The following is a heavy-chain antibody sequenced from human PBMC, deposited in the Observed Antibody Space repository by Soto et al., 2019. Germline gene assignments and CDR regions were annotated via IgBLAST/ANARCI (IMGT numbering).Heavy chain of an antibody. CDR3: AAPITRIVATDDAFEI. J-gene: IGHJ3*02. D-gene: IGHD3-22*01. Sequence: EVQLLESGGGLVQPGGSLRLSCAASGFTFSRYAMSWVRQAPGKGLEWVSAMSGSGGSTYYADSLKGRFTISIDKSKNKLYLQMNSLRAEDTAVYYCAAPITRIVATDDAFEIWGQGTLVTVSS. CDR2: MSGSGGST. V-gene: IGHV3-23*01. CDR1: GFTFSRYA.